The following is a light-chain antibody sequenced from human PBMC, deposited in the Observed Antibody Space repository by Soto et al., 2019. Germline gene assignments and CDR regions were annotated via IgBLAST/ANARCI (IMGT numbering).Light chain of an antibody. CDR3: QHYYTTPRT. V-gene: IGKV4-1*01. CDR1: QSVLYSSNSKNY. J-gene: IGKJ1*01. CDR2: WAS. Sequence: DIVMTQSPDSLAVSLGERATINCKSSQSVLYSSNSKNYLAWYQQKPGQPPNLLIYWASTRESGVPDRFSGSGSGTDFTRTISNLQAEDVAVYYCQHYYTTPRTFGQGTTVEIK.